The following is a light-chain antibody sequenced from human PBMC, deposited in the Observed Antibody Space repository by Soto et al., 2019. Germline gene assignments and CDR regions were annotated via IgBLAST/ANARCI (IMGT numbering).Light chain of an antibody. CDR1: SSDIGAYKY. CDR2: EVS. Sequence: QSVLTQPASVSGSPGQSITISCTGTSSDIGAYKYVSRYQQHPGKAPKLILYEVSNRPSGVSNRFSGFKSGNTASLTITGLQAEDEADYYCNSYTSSSALYVFGTGTKLTVL. CDR3: NSYTSSSALYV. J-gene: IGLJ1*01. V-gene: IGLV2-14*01.